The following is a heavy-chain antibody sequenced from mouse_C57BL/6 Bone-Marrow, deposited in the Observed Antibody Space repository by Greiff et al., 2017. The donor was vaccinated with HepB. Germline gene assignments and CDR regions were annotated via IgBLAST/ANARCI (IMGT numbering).Heavy chain of an antibody. J-gene: IGHJ1*03. V-gene: IGHV1-63*01. CDR1: GYTFTNYW. CDR3: ARSPFITTVVAPRFDV. CDR2: IYPGGGYT. Sequence: QVQLQQSGAELVRPGTSVKMSCKASGYTFTNYWIGWAKQRPGHGLEWIGDIYPGGGYTNYNEKFKGKATLTADKSSSTAYMQFSSLTSEDSAIYYCARSPFITTVVAPRFDVWGTGTTVTVSS. D-gene: IGHD1-1*01.